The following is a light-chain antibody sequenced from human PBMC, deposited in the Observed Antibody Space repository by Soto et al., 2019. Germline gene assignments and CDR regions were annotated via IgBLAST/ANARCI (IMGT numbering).Light chain of an antibody. J-gene: IGLJ3*02. Sequence: QPVLTQPPSASGTPGQRVTISCSGSSSNVGGNPVNWYQQLPGAAPKLLIYNTNQRPSGVPDRFSGSKSGTLASLAIRGLQSEDEADYYCAAWDDTLHALFGGGTKVTVL. V-gene: IGLV1-44*01. CDR3: AAWDDTLHAL. CDR2: NTN. CDR1: SSNVGGNP.